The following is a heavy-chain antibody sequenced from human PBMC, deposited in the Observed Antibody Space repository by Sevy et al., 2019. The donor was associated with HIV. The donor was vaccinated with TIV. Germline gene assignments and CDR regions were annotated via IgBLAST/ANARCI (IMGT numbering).Heavy chain of an antibody. D-gene: IGHD2-2*01. CDR3: ARSIVVVPAAMGYYGMDV. J-gene: IGHJ6*02. CDR1: GYTFTSYD. Sequence: ASVKVSCKASGYTFTSYDINWVRQATGQGLEWMGWMNPNSGNTGYAQTFQGRVTMTRNTSISTAYMELSSLRSEDTAVYYCARSIVVVPAAMGYYGMDVWGQGTTVTVSS. V-gene: IGHV1-8*01. CDR2: MNPNSGNT.